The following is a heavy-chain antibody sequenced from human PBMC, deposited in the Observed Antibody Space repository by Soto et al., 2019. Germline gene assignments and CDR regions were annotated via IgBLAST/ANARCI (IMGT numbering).Heavy chain of an antibody. CDR2: IYYSGST. V-gene: IGHV4-59*01. CDR3: ARDLYCSGGSCLDY. CDR1: GGSISSYY. Sequence: SETLSLTCTVSGGSISSYYWSWIRQPPGKGLEWIGYIYYSGSTNYNPSLKSRVTISVDTSKNQFSLKLSSVTAADTAVYYCARDLYCSGGSCLDYWGQGTLVTV. D-gene: IGHD2-15*01. J-gene: IGHJ4*02.